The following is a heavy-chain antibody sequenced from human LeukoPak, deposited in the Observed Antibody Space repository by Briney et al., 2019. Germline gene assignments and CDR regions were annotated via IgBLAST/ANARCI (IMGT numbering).Heavy chain of an antibody. CDR1: GYTFTSYF. CDR3: AFPPSGSYYYYMDV. V-gene: IGHV1-46*01. J-gene: IGHJ6*03. D-gene: IGHD1-26*01. CDR2: INPSGGTT. Sequence: ASVKVSCKASGYTFTSYFMHWVRQAPGQGLEWMGAINPSGGTTRYAQKFQGRVTMTRDTSTSTVYMELSSLRAEDTAVYYCAFPPSGSYYYYMDVWGKGTTVTVSS.